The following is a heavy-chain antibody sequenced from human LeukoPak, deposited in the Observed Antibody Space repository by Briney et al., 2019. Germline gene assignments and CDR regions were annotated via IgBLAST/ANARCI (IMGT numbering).Heavy chain of an antibody. D-gene: IGHD3-10*01. J-gene: IGHJ6*03. CDR1: GYTFTGYY. V-gene: IGHV1-2*02. CDR3: ASTYYGSGSTNYYYYYMDV. CDR2: INPNSGGT. Sequence: ASVKVSCKASGYTFTGYYMHWVRQAPGQGLEWMGWINPNSGGTNYAQKFQGRVTMTRDTSISTAYMELSRLRSDDTAVYYCASTYYGSGSTNYYYYYMDVWGKGTTVTVSS.